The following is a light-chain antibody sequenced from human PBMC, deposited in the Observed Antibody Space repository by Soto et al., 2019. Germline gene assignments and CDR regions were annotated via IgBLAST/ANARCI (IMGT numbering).Light chain of an antibody. CDR3: SSYTTSSSWV. V-gene: IGLV2-14*01. J-gene: IGLJ3*02. Sequence: QSVLTQPASVSGSPGQSITISCTGTSSDVGGYNYASWFQQHPGKAPKLMIYVVSNRPSGISNRFSGSKSGNTASLTISGLQAEDEADYYCSSYTTSSSWVFGGGTKLTVL. CDR1: SSDVGGYNY. CDR2: VVS.